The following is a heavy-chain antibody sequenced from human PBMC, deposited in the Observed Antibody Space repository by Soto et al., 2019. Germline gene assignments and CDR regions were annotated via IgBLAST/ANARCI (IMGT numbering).Heavy chain of an antibody. D-gene: IGHD2-15*01. CDR3: ARGTRGIVVVVAANRYAFDI. J-gene: IGHJ3*02. V-gene: IGHV1-8*01. CDR2: MNPNSGNT. Sequence: ASVKVSCKXSGYTFTSYDINWVRQATGQGLEWMGWMNPNSGNTGYAQKFQGRVTMTRNTSISTAYMELNSLRSEDTAVYYCARGTRGIVVVVAANRYAFDIWGQGTMVTVSS. CDR1: GYTFTSYD.